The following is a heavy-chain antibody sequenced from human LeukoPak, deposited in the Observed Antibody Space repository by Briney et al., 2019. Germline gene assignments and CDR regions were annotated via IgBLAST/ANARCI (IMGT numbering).Heavy chain of an antibody. J-gene: IGHJ4*02. CDR3: ARKENVYYYFDY. CDR2: IYYSGST. D-gene: IGHD3-10*01. CDR1: GGSISSGDYY. V-gene: IGHV4-30-4*01. Sequence: PSQTLPLTCTVSGGSISSGDYYWSWIRQPPGKGLEWIGYIYYSGSTYYNPSLKSRVTISVDTSKNQFSLKLSSVTAADTAVYYCARKENVYYYFDYWGQGTLVTVSS.